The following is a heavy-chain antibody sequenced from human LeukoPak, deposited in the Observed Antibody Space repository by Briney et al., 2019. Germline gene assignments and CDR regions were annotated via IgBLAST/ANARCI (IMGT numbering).Heavy chain of an antibody. CDR2: IYSGGDT. V-gene: IGHV3-53*01. J-gene: IGHJ4*02. CDR1: GFTVSSNY. D-gene: IGHD3-10*01. Sequence: GGSLRLSCAASGFTVSSNYMNWVRQAPGKWLEWISVIYSGGDTYYADSVKGRFTISRHNSENTLYLQMNSLRADDTAVYYCARIPGGSGSQYDYWGQGTLVTVSS. CDR3: ARIPGGSGSQYDY.